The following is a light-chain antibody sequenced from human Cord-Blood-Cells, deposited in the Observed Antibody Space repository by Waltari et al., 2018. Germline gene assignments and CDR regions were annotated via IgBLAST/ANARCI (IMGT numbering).Light chain of an antibody. CDR2: WAS. J-gene: IGKJ3*01. Sequence: DIVMTQSPESLAVSLGERATINCKSSQSALYSSNNKNYLAWYQQKPGQPPKLLIYWASTRESGVPDRFSGSGSGTDFTLTISSLQAEDVAVYYCQQYYSTIFTFGPGTKVDIK. CDR3: QQYYSTIFT. V-gene: IGKV4-1*01. CDR1: QSALYSSNNKNY.